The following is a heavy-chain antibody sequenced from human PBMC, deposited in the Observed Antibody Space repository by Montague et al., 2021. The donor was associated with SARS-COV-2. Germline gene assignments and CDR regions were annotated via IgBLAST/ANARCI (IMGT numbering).Heavy chain of an antibody. CDR3: AKDIDYYDSSGYYDY. CDR2: ISWNSGSI. Sequence: RLSCAASGFTFGGYAMHWVRQAPGKGLEWVSGISWNSGSIGYADSVKGRFTISRDNAKNSLYLQMNSLRAEDTALYYCAKDIDYYDSSGYYDYWGQGTLVTVSS. V-gene: IGHV3-9*01. J-gene: IGHJ4*02. D-gene: IGHD3-22*01. CDR1: GFTFGGYA.